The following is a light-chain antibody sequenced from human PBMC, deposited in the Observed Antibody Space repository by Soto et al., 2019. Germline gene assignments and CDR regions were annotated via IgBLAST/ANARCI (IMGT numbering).Light chain of an antibody. CDR1: TGAVTSGHY. V-gene: IGLV7-46*01. J-gene: IGLJ2*01. CDR2: DTS. CDR3: LLSYSGALVV. Sequence: QAVVTQEPSLTVSPGGTVTLTWGSSTGAVTSGHYPYWFQQKPGQAPRTLIYDTSNKHSWTPARFSGSLLGGKAALTLSGAQPEDEAEYYCLLSYSGALVVFGGGTKLTVL.